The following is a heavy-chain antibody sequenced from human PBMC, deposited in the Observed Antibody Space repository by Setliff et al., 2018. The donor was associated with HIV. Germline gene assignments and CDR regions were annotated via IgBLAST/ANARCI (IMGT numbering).Heavy chain of an antibody. J-gene: IGHJ4*02. V-gene: IGHV4-38-2*01. D-gene: IGHD5-12*01. CDR2: IFHSAST. CDR3: ARRGAYGYDYFNY. CDR1: GYSISSGYY. Sequence: SETMSRTCAVSGYSISSGYYWGWIRQRPGKGLGWIGSIFHSASTNYNTSLKSRVTISIDTSKNQFSLKLTSVTAAETAVYYCARRGAYGYDYFNYWGPGILVTVSS.